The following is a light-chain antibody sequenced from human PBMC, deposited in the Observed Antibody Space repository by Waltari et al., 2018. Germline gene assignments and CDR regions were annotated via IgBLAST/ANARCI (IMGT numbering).Light chain of an antibody. Sequence: QSALTQPRSVSGSPGQSVTISCTGTSSHVDGYNYVSRYQQHPGKAPKLMIYEFNKRPSGVPDRFSGSKSGNTASLTISGLQAEDEADFYCCSYAGSYILVFGGGTKLTVL. CDR2: EFN. CDR3: CSYAGSYILV. CDR1: SSHVDGYNY. V-gene: IGLV2-11*01. J-gene: IGLJ2*01.